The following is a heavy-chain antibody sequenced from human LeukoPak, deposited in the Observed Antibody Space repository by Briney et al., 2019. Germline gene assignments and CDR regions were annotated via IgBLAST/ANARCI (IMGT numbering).Heavy chain of an antibody. V-gene: IGHV3-21*01. J-gene: IGHJ4*02. CDR2: ISSSSSYI. CDR1: EFSVGSNY. CDR3: ARKHYSNVFDY. D-gene: IGHD4-11*01. Sequence: GGSLRLSCAASEFSVGSNYMTWVRQTPGKGLEWVSSISSSSSYIYYADSVKGRFTISRDNAKNSLYLQMNSLRAEDTAVYYCARKHYSNVFDYWGQGTLVTVSS.